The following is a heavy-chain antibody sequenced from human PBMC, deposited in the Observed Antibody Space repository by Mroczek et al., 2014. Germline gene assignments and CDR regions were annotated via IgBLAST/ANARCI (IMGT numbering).Heavy chain of an antibody. V-gene: IGHV1-8*01. CDR1: GYTFTSYD. Sequence: QVQLVQSGAEVKKPGASVKVSCKASGYTFTSYDINWVRQATGQGLEWMGWMNPNSGNTGYAQKFQGRVTMTRNTSISTAYMELSSLRSEDTAVYYCARSEYQLLEYYYYYYGMDVWGQGTTVTVSS. J-gene: IGHJ6*02. D-gene: IGHD2-2*01. CDR3: ARSEYQLLEYYYYYYGMDV. CDR2: MNPNSGNT.